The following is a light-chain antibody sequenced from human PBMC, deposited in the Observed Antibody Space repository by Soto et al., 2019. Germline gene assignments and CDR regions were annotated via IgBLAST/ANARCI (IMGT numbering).Light chain of an antibody. CDR2: DVT. Sequence: QSALTQPPSVSGSPGQSITVSCTGTSSDIGSYSYFSWYQLHPVEVRIRINYDVTHPPSGVYNLFSGSTSGYAASLTLCVPQAERAADYYCASFTTTGTRFFGTGTKVT. CDR3: ASFTTTGTRF. CDR1: SSDIGSYSY. V-gene: IGLV2-14*03. J-gene: IGLJ1*01.